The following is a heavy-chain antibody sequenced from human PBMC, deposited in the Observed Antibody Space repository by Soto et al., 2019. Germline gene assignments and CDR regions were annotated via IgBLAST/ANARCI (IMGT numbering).Heavy chain of an antibody. CDR1: GFTFSTYN. CDR3: ARDLPAYCSGDSCSGGFDP. V-gene: IGHV3-21*01. CDR2: ISSSSNYI. D-gene: IGHD2-15*01. Sequence: GGSLRLSCAASGFTFSTYNMNWVRQPPGKGLEWVSSISSSSNYIYYADSMKGRFTISRDNAKNSLYLQMNSLKAEDTAVYYCARDLPAYCSGDSCSGGFDPWGQGTLVTVSS. J-gene: IGHJ5*02.